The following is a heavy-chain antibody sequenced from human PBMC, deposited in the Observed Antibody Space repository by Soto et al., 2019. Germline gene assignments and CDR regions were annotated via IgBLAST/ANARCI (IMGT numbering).Heavy chain of an antibody. CDR3: ARIHSGSYVFDY. Sequence: GPTLVNPTQTLTLTCTFSGFSLSTSGMCVSWIRQPPGKALEWLALIDWDDDKYYSTSLKTRLTISKDTSKNLVVLTMTNMDPVDTATYYCARIHSGSYVFDYWGQGTLVTVSS. V-gene: IGHV2-70*01. CDR1: GFSLSTSGMC. J-gene: IGHJ4*02. CDR2: IDWDDDK. D-gene: IGHD1-26*01.